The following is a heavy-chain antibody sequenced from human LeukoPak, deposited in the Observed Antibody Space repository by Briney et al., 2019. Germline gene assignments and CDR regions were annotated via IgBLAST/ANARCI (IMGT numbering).Heavy chain of an antibody. J-gene: IGHJ6*02. CDR1: GFTFDDYA. CDR3: AKDKVPSWAGTFDGMDV. V-gene: IGHV3-9*01. Sequence: PGRSLRLSCAASGFTFDDYAMHWVRQAPGKGLGWVSGISWNSGSIGYADSVKGRFTISRDNAKNSLYLQMNSLRAEDTALYCCAKDKVPSWAGTFDGMDVWGQGTTVTVSS. CDR2: ISWNSGSI. D-gene: IGHD6-19*01.